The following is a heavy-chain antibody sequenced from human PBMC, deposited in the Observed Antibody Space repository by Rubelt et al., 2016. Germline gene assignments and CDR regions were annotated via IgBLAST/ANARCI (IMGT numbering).Heavy chain of an antibody. D-gene: IGHD1-26*01. Sequence: QVQLVQSGAEVKKPGSSVKVSCKASGGTFSSYAISWVRQAPGQGLEWLGRIIPILGIANSAQKFQGRVTMTTDTSTSKAYMELRSLRSDDTAVCYCATMGATTIRTQLNHWGQGTLVTVSS. V-gene: IGHV1-69*04. CDR1: GGTFSSYA. J-gene: IGHJ5*02. CDR2: IIPILGIA. CDR3: ATMGATTIRTQLNH.